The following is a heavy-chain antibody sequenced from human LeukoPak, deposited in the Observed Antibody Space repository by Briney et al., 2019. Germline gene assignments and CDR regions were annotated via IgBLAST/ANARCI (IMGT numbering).Heavy chain of an antibody. CDR3: ARGGRSGWYLYYFDY. D-gene: IGHD6-19*01. CDR2: IYYSGST. Sequence: SETLSLTCTVSGGSISSYYWSWIRQPPGKGLEWIGYIYYSGSTNYNPSLKGRVTISVDTSKNQFSLKLSSVTAADTAVYYCARGGRSGWYLYYFDYWGQGTLVTVSS. CDR1: GGSISSYY. J-gene: IGHJ4*02. V-gene: IGHV4-59*01.